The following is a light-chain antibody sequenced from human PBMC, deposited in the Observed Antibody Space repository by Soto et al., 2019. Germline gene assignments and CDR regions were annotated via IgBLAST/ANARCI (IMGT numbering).Light chain of an antibody. J-gene: IGKJ2*01. CDR2: GTS. CDR3: QQYKSWPYT. CDR1: QSIDSKS. V-gene: IGKV3-20*01. Sequence: EIVLTQSPGTLSLSPGERATVSCRTSQSIDSKSLVWYQQRVGQAPRLLIYGTSSRGTGIPDKFSGSGSGTDFTLTISRLEPEDFAVYYCQQYKSWPYTFGQGTKLEIK.